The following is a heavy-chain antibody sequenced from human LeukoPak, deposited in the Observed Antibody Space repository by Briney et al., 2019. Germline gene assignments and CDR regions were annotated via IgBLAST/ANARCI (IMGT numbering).Heavy chain of an antibody. CDR1: GGSISSYY. V-gene: IGHV4-34*01. CDR3: AKNGQSGFSFDP. CDR2: GSESGGT. J-gene: IGHJ5*02. D-gene: IGHD3-3*01. Sequence: SETLSLTCTVSGGSISSYYWSWIRQPPGKGLEWIGEGSESGGTKFNPSLKSRVTISADTSKNQFSLKLNSVTAADTAVYYCAKNGQSGFSFDPWGQGTLVIVSS.